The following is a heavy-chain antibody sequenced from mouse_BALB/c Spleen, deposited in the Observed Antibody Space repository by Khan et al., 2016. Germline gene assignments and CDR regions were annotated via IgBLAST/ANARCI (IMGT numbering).Heavy chain of an antibody. D-gene: IGHD1-1*01. J-gene: IGHJ4*01. CDR3: VRDAYYPYALDY. CDR1: GFTFKTYA. V-gene: IGHV10-1*02. Sequence: EVQLVESGGGLVQPKGSLKLSCAASGFTFKTYAMNWVRQAPGKGLEWIARIRSKSNNFATYYVDSVKDRFTISRDDSQNMLSLQMNTLQTEDTAMYYCVRDAYYPYALDYWGQGTSVTVSS. CDR2: IRSKSNNFAT.